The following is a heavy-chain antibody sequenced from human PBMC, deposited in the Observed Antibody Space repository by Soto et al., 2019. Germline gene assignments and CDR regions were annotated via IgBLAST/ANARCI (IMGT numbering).Heavy chain of an antibody. CDR2: IYYSGST. Sequence: PSVTPSHTCTLHGWNISGYDWLWNRKPPGTGLEWIGYIYYSGSTNYNPSLKSRVTISVDTSKNQFSLKLSSVTAADTAVYYGARGYGFWIGPAIACMDVWGPGPTVTVSS. V-gene: IGHV4-59*01. J-gene: IGHJ6*02. D-gene: IGHD3-3*01. CDR3: ARGYGFWIGPAIACMDV. CDR1: GWNISGYD.